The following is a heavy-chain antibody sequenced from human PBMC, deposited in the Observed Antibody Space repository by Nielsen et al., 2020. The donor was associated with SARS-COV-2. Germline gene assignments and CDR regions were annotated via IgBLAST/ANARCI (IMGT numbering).Heavy chain of an antibody. CDR3: ARLRGATLPHWYFDV. Sequence: GESLKISCKGSGYSFTSYWIGWVRQMPGKGLEWMGIIYPGDSDTRYSPSFQGQVTISADKSISTAYLQWSSLKASDTAMYYCARLRGATLPHWYFDVWGRGTLVTVSS. J-gene: IGHJ2*01. D-gene: IGHD2-15*01. V-gene: IGHV5-51*01. CDR2: IYPGDSDT. CDR1: GYSFTSYW.